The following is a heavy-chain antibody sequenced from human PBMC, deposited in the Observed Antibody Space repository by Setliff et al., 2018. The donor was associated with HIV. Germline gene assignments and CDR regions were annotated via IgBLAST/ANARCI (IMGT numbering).Heavy chain of an antibody. J-gene: IGHJ6*02. CDR2: IYTSGST. CDR1: GGSISSVSYY. V-gene: IGHV4-61*02. CDR3: AREDYYYYGMDV. Sequence: TLSLPCTVSGGSISSVSYYWNWIRQPAGKGLEWIGRIYTSGSTNYNPSLKSRVTISVDTSKNQFSLKLSSVTAADTAVYYCAREDYYYYGMDVWGQGTTVTVSS.